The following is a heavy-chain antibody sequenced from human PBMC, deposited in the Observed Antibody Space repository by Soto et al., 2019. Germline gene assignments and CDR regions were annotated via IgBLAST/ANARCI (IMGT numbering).Heavy chain of an antibody. D-gene: IGHD6-19*01. CDR2: ISGSGNDR. CDR1: GFSFSIYS. V-gene: IGHV3-48*01. CDR3: ARAGYTSGWYEYAFDI. Sequence: GGSLRLSCAASGFSFSIYSMNWVRQAPGKGLEWVSYISGSGNDRNYADSVKGRFTISRDNVKNSLYLQMKSLRAEDTAVYYCARAGYTSGWYEYAFDIWGQGTMVTVSS. J-gene: IGHJ3*02.